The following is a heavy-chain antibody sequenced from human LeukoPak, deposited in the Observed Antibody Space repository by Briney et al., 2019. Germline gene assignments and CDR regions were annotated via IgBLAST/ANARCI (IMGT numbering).Heavy chain of an antibody. CDR3: AKAAYCTSTSCHFSGYAQRPLDS. J-gene: IGHJ4*02. CDR2: ISKDGSSK. CDR1: GFTFNTYG. Sequence: PGRSLRLSCVASGFTFNTYGMHGVRQAPDKGLEWVAGISKDGSSKDYADSVKGRFTNSRDNSKNTMYLQMNSLRVEDTAVYYCAKAAYCTSTSCHFSGYAQRPLDSWGQGTLVTVSS. V-gene: IGHV3-30*18. D-gene: IGHD2-2*01.